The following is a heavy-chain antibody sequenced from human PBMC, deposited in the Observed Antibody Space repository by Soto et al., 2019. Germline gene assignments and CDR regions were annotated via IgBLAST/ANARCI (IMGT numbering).Heavy chain of an antibody. D-gene: IGHD4-4*01. CDR2: ISPYNGKT. CDR3: AREETKGLQYACDM. V-gene: IGHV1-18*01. Sequence: QGQLVQSGGEVKEPGASVRVSCKASGYTFINYGINWVRQAPGQRLERLGWISPYNGKTKDAQALQVRVTMTTDTSTSTVYMELRSLRSDAEAVYDCAREETKGLQYACDMWGQGTMVTVSS. J-gene: IGHJ3*02. CDR1: GYTFINYG.